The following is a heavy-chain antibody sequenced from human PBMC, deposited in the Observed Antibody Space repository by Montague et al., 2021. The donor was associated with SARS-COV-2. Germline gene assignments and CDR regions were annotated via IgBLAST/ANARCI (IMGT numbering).Heavy chain of an antibody. J-gene: IGHJ4*02. V-gene: IGHV2-70*11. CDR1: GFSLSTSGMC. Sequence: PALVKPTQTLTLTCTFSGFSLSTSGMCVSWIRQPPGKALEWLARIDWDDDKHYSTSLKTRLTISKDTSKNQVVLIMTNMDPVDTATYYCARSSVVQGVSLDYWGQGTLVTVSS. CDR2: IDWDDDK. CDR3: ARSSVVQGVSLDY. D-gene: IGHD3-10*01.